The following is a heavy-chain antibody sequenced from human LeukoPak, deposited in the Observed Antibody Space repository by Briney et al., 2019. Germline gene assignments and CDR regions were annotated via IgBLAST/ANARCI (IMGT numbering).Heavy chain of an antibody. Sequence: GGSLRLSCAASGFTFSSYSMNWVRQAPGKGLEWVSSISSSSSYIYYADSVKGRFTISRDTAKNTLYLQRNSLRAEEAAVYYCAKGSGSYLSPLYYFDYWGQGTLVTVSS. D-gene: IGHD1-26*01. J-gene: IGHJ4*02. V-gene: IGHV3-21*04. CDR3: AKGSGSYLSPLYYFDY. CDR1: GFTFSSYS. CDR2: ISSSSSYI.